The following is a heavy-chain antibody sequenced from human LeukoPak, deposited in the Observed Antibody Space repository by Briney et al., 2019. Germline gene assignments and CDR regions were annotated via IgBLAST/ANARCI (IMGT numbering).Heavy chain of an antibody. D-gene: IGHD3-9*01. CDR2: IIGSVGST. Sequence: GASLRLSCAAAGFTFSSYAMSWVRQAPGKGLEWASAIIGSVGSTYYADSVKGRFTISRDNSKNTLYLQINSLRAEDTAVYYCAKDIYPNWFDPWGQGTLVTVSS. CDR1: GFTFSSYA. CDR3: AKDIYPNWFDP. V-gene: IGHV3-23*01. J-gene: IGHJ5*02.